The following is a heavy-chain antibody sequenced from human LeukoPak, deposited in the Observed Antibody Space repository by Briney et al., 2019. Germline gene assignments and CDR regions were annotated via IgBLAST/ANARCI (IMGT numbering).Heavy chain of an antibody. J-gene: IGHJ3*02. CDR3: ARHTSSGWYPGAFDI. Sequence: SETLSLTCTVSGGSISSYYWSWIRQPPGKGLEWIGYIYYSGSTNYNPSLKSRVTISVDTSKNQFSLKLSSVTAADTAVYYCARHTSSGWYPGAFDIWGQGTMVTVSS. CDR2: IYYSGST. CDR1: GGSISSYY. V-gene: IGHV4-59*08. D-gene: IGHD6-19*01.